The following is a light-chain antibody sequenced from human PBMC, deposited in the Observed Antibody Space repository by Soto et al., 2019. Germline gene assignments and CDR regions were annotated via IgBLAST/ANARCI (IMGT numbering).Light chain of an antibody. J-gene: IGLJ3*02. V-gene: IGLV2-8*02. CDR2: EVS. Sequence: QSARTQPPSGSRSPGQSVTISCTGTSSDVGAYKYVSWYQQYPGKAPKLMIYEVSKRPSGVPDRFSGSKSGNTASLTVSGLQAEDESDYYCTSYVGSNIWVFGGGTKVTFL. CDR1: SSDVGAYKY. CDR3: TSYVGSNIWV.